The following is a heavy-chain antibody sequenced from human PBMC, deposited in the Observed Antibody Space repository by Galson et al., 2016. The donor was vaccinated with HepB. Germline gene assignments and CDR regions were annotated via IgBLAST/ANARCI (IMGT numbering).Heavy chain of an antibody. V-gene: IGHV4-59*01. Sequence: SETLSLTCTISGGSINTYYWSWIRQPPGKGLEWIGEVYYSGSTNYNPSLKSRVTISLDPSKKQFSLKLNSVTAADTAVYYCARVSPGFWAEILDYWGQGTLVIVSS. CDR1: GGSINTYY. CDR2: VYYSGST. CDR3: ARVSPGFWAEILDY. D-gene: IGHD3-3*01. J-gene: IGHJ4*02.